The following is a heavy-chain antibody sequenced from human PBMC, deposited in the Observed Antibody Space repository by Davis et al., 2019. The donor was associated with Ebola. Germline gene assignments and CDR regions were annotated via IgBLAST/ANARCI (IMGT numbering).Heavy chain of an antibody. CDR3: ARQGWSGYSLRHWLDP. D-gene: IGHD3-3*01. CDR2: INHSGST. J-gene: IGHJ5*02. CDR1: GGSFIDYD. Sequence: SETLSLTCAVYGGSFIDYDWSWIRQPPGKWLEWIGEINHSGSTNYNASLKSRVTISVDTSKNQFSLKLRSVTAADTAVYYCARQGWSGYSLRHWLDPWGRGTLVTVSS. V-gene: IGHV4-34*01.